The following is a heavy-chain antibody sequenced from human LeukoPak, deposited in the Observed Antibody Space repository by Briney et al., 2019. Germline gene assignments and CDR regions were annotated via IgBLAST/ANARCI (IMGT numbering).Heavy chain of an antibody. D-gene: IGHD4-17*01. Sequence: GGSLRLSCAASGFXFSSYWMHWVRQSPGKGRVWVSRIDSDGSSTIYADSVKGRFTISRDNAKNSLYLQMNSLRAEDTAVYYCARGKGYADYIGGLGTLVTVSS. CDR2: IDSDGSST. J-gene: IGHJ4*02. CDR1: GFXFSSYW. CDR3: ARGKGYADYI. V-gene: IGHV3-74*01.